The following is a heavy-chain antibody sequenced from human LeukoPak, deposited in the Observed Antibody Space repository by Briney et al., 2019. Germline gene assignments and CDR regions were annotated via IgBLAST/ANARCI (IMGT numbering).Heavy chain of an antibody. CDR1: GFTFSDYY. D-gene: IGHD2-15*01. CDR3: AIELGYCSGGSCYPTDY. J-gene: IGHJ4*02. V-gene: IGHV3-11*04. Sequence: GGSLRLSCAASGFTFSDYYMSWLHQAPGKGLEWVSYISSSGSTIYYADSVKGRFTISRDNAKNSLYLQMNSLRAEDTAVYYCAIELGYCSGGSCYPTDYWGQGTLVTVSS. CDR2: ISSSGSTI.